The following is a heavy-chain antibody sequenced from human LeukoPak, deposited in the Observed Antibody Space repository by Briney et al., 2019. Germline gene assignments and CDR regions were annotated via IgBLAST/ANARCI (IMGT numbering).Heavy chain of an antibody. CDR3: ASRTKLRYFDWLLPTGDY. Sequence: SETLSLTCAVYGGSFSGYYWSWIRQPPGKGLEWIGEINHSGSTNYNPSLKSRVTISVDTSKNQFSLKLSSVTAADTAVYYCASRTKLRYFDWLLPTGDYWGQGTLVAVSS. D-gene: IGHD3-9*01. J-gene: IGHJ4*02. CDR2: INHSGST. V-gene: IGHV4-34*01. CDR1: GGSFSGYY.